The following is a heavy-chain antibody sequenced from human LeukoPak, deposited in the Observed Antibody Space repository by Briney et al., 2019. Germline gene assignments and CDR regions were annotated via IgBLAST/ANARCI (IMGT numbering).Heavy chain of an antibody. CDR2: ISGNGTNT. J-gene: IGHJ4*02. V-gene: IGHV3-23*01. CDR1: GFTFSSYY. CDR3: AKEVVRDYFDY. Sequence: PGGSLRLSCTASGFTFSSYYINWVRQAPGKGLEWVSAISGNGTNTFYADSVKGRFTISRDNFRNTLYLQMNSLRAEDTAIYYCAKEVVRDYFDYWGQGTLVTVSS. D-gene: IGHD3-10*01.